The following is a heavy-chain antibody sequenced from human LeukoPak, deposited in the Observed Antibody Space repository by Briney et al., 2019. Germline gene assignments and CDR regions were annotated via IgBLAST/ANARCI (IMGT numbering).Heavy chain of an antibody. Sequence: GGSLRLSCGASGFTFSSYGMHWVRQAPGKGLEWVAVIWYDGSNKYYADSVKGRFTISRDNSKNTLYLQMNSLRAEDTAVYYCARGRYYYDSSGYYYFDYWGQGTLVTVSS. J-gene: IGHJ4*02. CDR2: IWYDGSNK. CDR3: ARGRYYYDSSGYYYFDY. D-gene: IGHD3-22*01. V-gene: IGHV3-33*01. CDR1: GFTFSSYG.